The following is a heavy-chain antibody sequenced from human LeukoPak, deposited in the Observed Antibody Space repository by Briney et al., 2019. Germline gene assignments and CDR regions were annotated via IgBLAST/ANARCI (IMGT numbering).Heavy chain of an antibody. J-gene: IGHJ6*02. CDR1: GYTFTGYY. CDR3: ARAGSIPGVDQLLADYYYGMDV. V-gene: IGHV1-2*02. CDR2: INPNTGGT. D-gene: IGHD2-2*01. Sequence: ASVKVSCKASGYTFTGYYMHWMRQAPGQGLEWMGSINPNTGGTNCAQKFQGRVTMTRDTSISTAYMELSRLRSDDTAVYYCARAGSIPGVDQLLADYYYGMDVWGQGTTVTVSS.